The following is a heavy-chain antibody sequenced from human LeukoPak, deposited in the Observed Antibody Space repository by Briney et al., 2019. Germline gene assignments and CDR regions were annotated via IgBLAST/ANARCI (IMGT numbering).Heavy chain of an antibody. Sequence: GGSLRLSCAASGFTFSSYSMNWVRQAPGKGLEWVSSISSSSSYIYYADSVKGRFTISRDNAKNSLYLQMNSLRAEDTAVYYCASDSGGEREWADAFDIWGQGTMVTVSS. V-gene: IGHV3-21*01. CDR1: GFTFSSYS. J-gene: IGHJ3*02. CDR3: ASDSGGEREWADAFDI. CDR2: ISSSSSYI. D-gene: IGHD2-15*01.